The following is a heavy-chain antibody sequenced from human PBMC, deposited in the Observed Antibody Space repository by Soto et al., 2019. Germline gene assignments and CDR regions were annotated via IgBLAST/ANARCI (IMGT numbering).Heavy chain of an antibody. V-gene: IGHV1-69*13. Sequence: GASVKVSCKASGGTFSSHAISWVRQAPGQGLEWMGGIIPIFGTANYAQKFQGRVTITADESTSTAYMELSSLRSEDTAVYYCAKDKGIAVADYWGQGTLVTVSS. CDR2: IIPIFGTA. CDR3: AKDKGIAVADY. J-gene: IGHJ4*02. D-gene: IGHD6-19*01. CDR1: GGTFSSHA.